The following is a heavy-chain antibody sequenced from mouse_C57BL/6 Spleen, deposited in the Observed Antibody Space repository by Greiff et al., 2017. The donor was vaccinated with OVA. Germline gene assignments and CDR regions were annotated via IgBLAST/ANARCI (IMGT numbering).Heavy chain of an antibody. Sequence: VQLQQPGAELVRPGSSVKLSCKASGYTFTSYWMDWVKQRPGQGLEWIGNIYPSDSETHYNQKFKDKATLTVDKSSSTAYMQLSSLTSEDSAVYYCATEYYYGSGYWGQGTTLTVSS. D-gene: IGHD1-1*01. CDR2: IYPSDSET. V-gene: IGHV1-61*01. J-gene: IGHJ2*01. CDR3: ATEYYYGSGY. CDR1: GYTFTSYW.